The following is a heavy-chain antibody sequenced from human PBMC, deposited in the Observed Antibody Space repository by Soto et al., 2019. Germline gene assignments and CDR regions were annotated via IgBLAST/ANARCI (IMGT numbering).Heavy chain of an antibody. Sequence: GGSLRLSCTASGFTFGDYAMSWFRQAPGKGLEWVGFIRSKAYGGTTEYAASVKGGFTISRDDSKSIAYLQMSSLKTEDTAVYYCTRVGKTTIFGVVDVWGQGTTVTVSS. CDR1: GFTFGDYA. CDR2: IRSKAYGGTT. CDR3: TRVGKTTIFGVVDV. D-gene: IGHD3-3*01. J-gene: IGHJ6*02. V-gene: IGHV3-49*03.